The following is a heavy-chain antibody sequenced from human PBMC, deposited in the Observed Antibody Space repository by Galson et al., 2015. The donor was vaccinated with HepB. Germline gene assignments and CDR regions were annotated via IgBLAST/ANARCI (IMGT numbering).Heavy chain of an antibody. V-gene: IGHV3-33*01. CDR3: ARDQDDSSGYFDY. CDR1: GFTFSSYG. J-gene: IGHJ4*02. D-gene: IGHD3-22*01. CDR2: IWYDGSNK. Sequence: SLRLSCAASGFTFSSYGMHWARQAPGKGLEWVAVIWYDGSNKYYADSVKGRFTISRDNSKNTLYLQMNSLRAEDTAVYYCARDQDDSSGYFDYWGQGTLVTVSS.